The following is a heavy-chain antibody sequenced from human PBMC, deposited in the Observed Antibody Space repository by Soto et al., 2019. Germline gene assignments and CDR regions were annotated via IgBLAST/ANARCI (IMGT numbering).Heavy chain of an antibody. J-gene: IGHJ4*02. D-gene: IGHD1-1*01. Sequence: QVQLVQSGAEVRKPGASVKVSCEASGYTFTSYDIYWVRQATGQGLEWMGWMNPNTGNSGYAQKFQGRVTMTSDTSISTAHRELSSLRSEDTAVYYCARRAETNGWNGFGADKYYFDFWGQGTLVTVSS. CDR1: GYTFTSYD. CDR2: MNPNTGNS. V-gene: IGHV1-8*01. CDR3: ARRAETNGWNGFGADKYYFDF.